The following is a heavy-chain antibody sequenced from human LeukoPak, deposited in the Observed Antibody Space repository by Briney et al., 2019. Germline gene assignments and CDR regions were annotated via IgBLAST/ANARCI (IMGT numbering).Heavy chain of an antibody. V-gene: IGHV3-23*01. Sequence: GGSLRLSCTGSGFIFDTHTLTWVRQAPGKGLEWVASISGSGDSTNYGDSVKGRFTISRDNFKRTVHLEMSNLRADDTAMYYCVRRAAGRGMDFWGLGTTVMVSS. D-gene: IGHD1-14*01. CDR2: ISGSGDST. CDR3: VRRAAGRGMDF. J-gene: IGHJ6*02. CDR1: GFIFDTHT.